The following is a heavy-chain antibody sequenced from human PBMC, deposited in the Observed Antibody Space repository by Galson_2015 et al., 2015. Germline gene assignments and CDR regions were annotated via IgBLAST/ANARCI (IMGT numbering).Heavy chain of an antibody. CDR1: GDSVSSNSAA. CDR2: TYYRSKWYN. J-gene: IGHJ6*02. D-gene: IGHD3-10*01. CDR3: ARARVDYYGSGSYCKGYYYYGMDV. V-gene: IGHV6-1*01. Sequence: CAISGDSVSSNSAAWNWIRQSPSRGLEWLGRTYYRSKWYNDYAVSVESRITINPDTSKNQFSLQLNSVTPEDTAVYYCARARVDYYGSGSYCKGYYYYGMDVWGQGTTVTVSS.